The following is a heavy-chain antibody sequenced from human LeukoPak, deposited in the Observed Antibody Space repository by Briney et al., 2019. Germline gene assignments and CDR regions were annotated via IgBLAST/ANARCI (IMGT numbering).Heavy chain of an antibody. CDR3: ARARYCSGGSCYPTFDY. CDR1: GYTFTSYA. J-gene: IGHJ4*02. Sequence: ASVKVSCKASGYTFTSYAMHWVRQAPGQRLEWMGWINAGNGNTKYSQKFQGRVTITRDTSASTAYMELSSLRSEDTAVYYCARARYCSGGSCYPTFDYWGQGTLVTVSS. V-gene: IGHV1-3*01. CDR2: INAGNGNT. D-gene: IGHD2-15*01.